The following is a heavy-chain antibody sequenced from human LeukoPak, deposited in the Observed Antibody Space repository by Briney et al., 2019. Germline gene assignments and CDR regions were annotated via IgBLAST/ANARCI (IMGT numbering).Heavy chain of an antibody. CDR1: GGSISSGGSY. CDR2: IYYSGST. Sequence: PSETLSLTCTVSGGSISSGGSYWSWIRQHPGKGLEWIGYIYYSGSTYYNPSLKSRVTISVDTSKNQFSLKLNSVTAADTAVYYCARADIDPVRFDPWGQGTLVTVSS. J-gene: IGHJ5*02. V-gene: IGHV4-31*03. CDR3: ARADIDPVRFDP.